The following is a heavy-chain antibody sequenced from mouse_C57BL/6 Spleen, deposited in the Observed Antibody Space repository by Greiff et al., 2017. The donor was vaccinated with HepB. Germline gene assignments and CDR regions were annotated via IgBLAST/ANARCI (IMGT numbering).Heavy chain of an antibody. CDR1: GYTFTEYT. Sequence: VKLMESGAELVKPGASVKLSCKASGYTFTEYTIHWVKQRSGQGLEWIGWFYPGSGSIKYNEKFKDKATLTADKSSSTVYMELSRLTSEDSAVYFCARHEEGGYYGRRFAYWGQGTLVTVSA. D-gene: IGHD1-1*01. CDR3: ARHEEGGYYGRRFAY. V-gene: IGHV1-62-2*01. J-gene: IGHJ3*01. CDR2: FYPGSGSI.